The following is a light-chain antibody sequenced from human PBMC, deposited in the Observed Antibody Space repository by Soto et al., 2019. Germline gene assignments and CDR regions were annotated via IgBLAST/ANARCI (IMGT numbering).Light chain of an antibody. CDR3: QQYNNYFRT. V-gene: IGKV1-5*03. CDR2: KTS. Sequence: DIQMTQSPSTLSASVGDRVTITCRASQSIGVWLAWYQQKPGTAPKLLIYKTSTLDSGVPLRFSGSGSVTDFTLSISSLQPDDFATYYCQQYNNYFRTFGQGTKVEIK. CDR1: QSIGVW. J-gene: IGKJ1*01.